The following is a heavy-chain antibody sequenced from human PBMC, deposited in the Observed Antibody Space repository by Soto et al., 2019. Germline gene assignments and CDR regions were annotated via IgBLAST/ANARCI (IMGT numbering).Heavy chain of an antibody. CDR1: GGSISSYY. D-gene: IGHD6-13*01. J-gene: IGHJ4*02. CDR2: IYTSGST. CDR3: ARDLLYSSSWYGIPFDY. Sequence: SETLSLTCTVSGGSISSYYWSRIRQPAGKGLEWIGRIYTSGSTNYNPSLKSRVTMSVDTSKNQFSLKLSSVTAADTAVYYCARDLLYSSSWYGIPFDYWGQGTLVTVSS. V-gene: IGHV4-4*07.